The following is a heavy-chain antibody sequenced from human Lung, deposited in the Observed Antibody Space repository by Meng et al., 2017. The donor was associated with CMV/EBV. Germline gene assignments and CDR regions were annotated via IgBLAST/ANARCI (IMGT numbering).Heavy chain of an antibody. J-gene: IGHJ6*02. V-gene: IGHV1-69*10. CDR1: GGTSSSYV. CDR2: IIPILGRA. CDR3: ARSRVLSSSPSRPPTYGMDV. D-gene: IGHD2-2*01. Sequence: SXXVSXKASGGTSSSYVISWVRQAPGQGLEWMGGIIPILGRANYGQKFQARVTITADKSTGTAHMELSSLRSEDTAVYYCARSRVLSSSPSRPPTYGMDVWXQGTXVNGAS.